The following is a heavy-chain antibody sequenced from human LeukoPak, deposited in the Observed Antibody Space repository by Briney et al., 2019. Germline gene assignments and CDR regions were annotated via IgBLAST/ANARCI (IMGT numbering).Heavy chain of an antibody. V-gene: IGHV4-59*08. CDR3: ARSPTTVVTSLIFDY. J-gene: IGHJ4*02. CDR2: IYYSGST. D-gene: IGHD4-23*01. CDR1: GGSISSYY. Sequence: SETLSLTCTVSGGSISSYYWSWIRQPPGKGLEWIGYIYYSGSTNYNPSLKSRVTISVDTSKNQFSLKLSSVTAADTAVYYCARSPTTVVTSLIFDYWGQGTLVTVSS.